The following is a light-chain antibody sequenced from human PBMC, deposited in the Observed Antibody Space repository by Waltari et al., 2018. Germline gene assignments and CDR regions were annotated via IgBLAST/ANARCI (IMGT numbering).Light chain of an antibody. CDR3: QQYYTTPS. V-gene: IGKV4-1*01. Sequence: DIVMTQSPDSLAVSLGERATINCKPSQSVLYSSNNKNYLAWYQHKPGQPPNLLIYWASTRESGVPDRFSGSGSGTDFTLTISSLQAEDVAVYYCQQYYTTPSFGQGTKLEIK. J-gene: IGKJ2*03. CDR2: WAS. CDR1: QSVLYSSNNKNY.